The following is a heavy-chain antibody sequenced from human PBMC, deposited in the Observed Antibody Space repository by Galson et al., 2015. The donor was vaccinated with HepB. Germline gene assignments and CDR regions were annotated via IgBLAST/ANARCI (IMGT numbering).Heavy chain of an antibody. J-gene: IGHJ6*02. CDR2: IIPILGIA. CDR1: GGTFSSYT. D-gene: IGHD3-10*01. Sequence: SVKVSCKASGGTFSSYTISWVRQAPGQGLEWMGRIIPILGIANYAQKFQGRVTITADKSTSTAYMELSSLRSEDTAVYYCAREPPADYYGSGSYYSYYYYGMDVWGQGTTVTVSS. CDR3: AREPPADYYGSGSYYSYYYYGMDV. V-gene: IGHV1-69*04.